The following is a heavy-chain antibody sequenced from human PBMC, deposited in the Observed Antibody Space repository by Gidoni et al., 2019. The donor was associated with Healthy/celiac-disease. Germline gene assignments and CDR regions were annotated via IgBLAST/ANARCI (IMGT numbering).Heavy chain of an antibody. D-gene: IGHD1-26*01. Sequence: QVQLVQSGAEVKKPGASVKVSCKPAGYTLTSYGISWVRQAPGQGLEWMGWISAYNGNTNYAQKLQGRVTMTTDTSTSTAYMELRSLRSDDTAVYYCARPLLPSGSYPSAYDYWGQGTLVTVSS. J-gene: IGHJ4*02. CDR3: ARPLLPSGSYPSAYDY. CDR1: GYTLTSYG. V-gene: IGHV1-18*01. CDR2: ISAYNGNT.